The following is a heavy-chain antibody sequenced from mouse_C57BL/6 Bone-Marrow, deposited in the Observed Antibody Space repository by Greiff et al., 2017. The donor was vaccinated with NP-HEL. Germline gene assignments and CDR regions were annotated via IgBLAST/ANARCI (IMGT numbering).Heavy chain of an antibody. J-gene: IGHJ2*01. D-gene: IGHD1-1*01. V-gene: IGHV14-3*01. CDR3: ARFTTVVATSSTFDY. CDR2: IDPANGNT. Sequence: EVQLQQSVAELVRPGASVKLSCTASGFNIKNTYMHWVKQRPEQRLEWIGRIDPANGNTKYAPKFQGKATITADTSSNTAYLQLSSLTSEDTAIYYCARFTTVVATSSTFDYWGQGTTLTVSS. CDR1: GFNIKNTY.